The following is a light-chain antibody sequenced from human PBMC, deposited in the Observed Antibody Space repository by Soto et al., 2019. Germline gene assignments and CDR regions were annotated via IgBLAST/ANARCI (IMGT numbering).Light chain of an antibody. CDR2: GAS. Sequence: EIGFTQSPGTLSLSPGERATLSCRASQSVSSNLAWYQQKPGQAPRLLIYGASTRATGIPARFGGSGSGTEFTLTISSLQSEDFAVYYCQQYNNWLWTFGQGTKVDIK. J-gene: IGKJ1*01. V-gene: IGKV3-15*01. CDR1: QSVSSN. CDR3: QQYNNWLWT.